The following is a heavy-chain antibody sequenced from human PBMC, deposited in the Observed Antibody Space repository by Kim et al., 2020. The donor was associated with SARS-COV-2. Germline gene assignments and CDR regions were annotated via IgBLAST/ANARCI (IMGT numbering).Heavy chain of an antibody. CDR3: ARVRVHGSGSYWAHLDY. J-gene: IGHJ4*02. D-gene: IGHD3-10*01. CDR2: IIPILGIA. V-gene: IGHV1-69*04. Sequence: SVKVSCKASGGTFSSYAISWVRQAPGQGLEWMGRIIPILGIANYAQKFQGRVTITADKSTSTAYMELSSLRSEDTAVYYCARVRVHGSGSYWAHLDYWGQGTLVTVSS. CDR1: GGTFSSYA.